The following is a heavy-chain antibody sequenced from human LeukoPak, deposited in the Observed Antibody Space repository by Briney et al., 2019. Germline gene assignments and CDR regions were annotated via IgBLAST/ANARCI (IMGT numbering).Heavy chain of an antibody. Sequence: GGSLRLSCAASGFTFSNAWMSWVRQAPGKGLEWVSYISSSGSTIYYADSVKGRFTISRDNAKNSLYLQMNSLRAEDTAVYYCARDHMGTFDYWGQGTLVTVSS. CDR1: GFTFSNAW. D-gene: IGHD7-27*01. CDR2: ISSSGSTI. V-gene: IGHV3-11*04. J-gene: IGHJ4*02. CDR3: ARDHMGTFDY.